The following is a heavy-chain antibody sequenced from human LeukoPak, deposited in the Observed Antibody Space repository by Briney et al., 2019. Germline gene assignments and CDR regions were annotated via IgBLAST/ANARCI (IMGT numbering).Heavy chain of an antibody. Sequence: PGGSLRLSCAASGFTFSRSWMHWVRQAPGKGLVWLSRINSDGGDTTYADSVKGRFTISRDNARNTVYLQMNSLRAEDTAMYYCARASGTDSSGYLQIDYWGQRPLDTVSS. CDR1: GFTFSRSW. CDR3: ARASGTDSSGYLQIDY. CDR2: INSDGGDT. J-gene: IGHJ4*02. D-gene: IGHD3-22*01. V-gene: IGHV3-74*01.